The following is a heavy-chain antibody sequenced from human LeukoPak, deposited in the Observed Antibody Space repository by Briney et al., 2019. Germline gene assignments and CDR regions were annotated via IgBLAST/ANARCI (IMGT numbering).Heavy chain of an antibody. V-gene: IGHV3-33*01. D-gene: IGHD3-22*01. CDR1: GFTFTSYG. Sequence: GSPRLSCAASGFTFTSYGMHWVRQAPGKGLEWVAVIWYDGTKTYYADSVKGRFTISRDISQNTLYLHINSLRAEDTAVYYCARDDDGNSHYSQFNYWGQGTLVTV. CDR3: ARDDDGNSHYSQFNY. CDR2: IWYDGTKT. J-gene: IGHJ4*02.